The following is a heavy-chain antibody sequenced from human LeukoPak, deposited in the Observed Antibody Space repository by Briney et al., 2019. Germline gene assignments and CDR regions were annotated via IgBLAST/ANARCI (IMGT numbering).Heavy chain of an antibody. J-gene: IGHJ4*02. CDR3: AKDWDIVVVPAGGDY. D-gene: IGHD2-2*01. CDR2: ISGSGGST. Sequence: GGSLRLSCAASGFTFSSYAMGWVRQAPGKGLEWVSAISGSGGSTYYADSVKGRFTISRDNSKNTLYLQMNSLRAEDTAVYYCAKDWDIVVVPAGGDYWGQGTLVTVSS. V-gene: IGHV3-23*01. CDR1: GFTFSSYA.